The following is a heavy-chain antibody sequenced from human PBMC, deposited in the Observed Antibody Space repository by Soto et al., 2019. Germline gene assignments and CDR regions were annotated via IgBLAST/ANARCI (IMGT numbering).Heavy chain of an antibody. J-gene: IGHJ6*02. Sequence: ASVKVSCKASGGTFSSYGISWVRQAPGQGLEWMGWISAYNGNTNYAQKLQGRVTMTTDTSTSTAYMELRSLRSDDTAVYYCASLYSGYDLDYYYGMDVWGQGTTVTVSS. D-gene: IGHD5-12*01. CDR2: ISAYNGNT. CDR3: ASLYSGYDLDYYYGMDV. V-gene: IGHV1-18*01. CDR1: GGTFSSYG.